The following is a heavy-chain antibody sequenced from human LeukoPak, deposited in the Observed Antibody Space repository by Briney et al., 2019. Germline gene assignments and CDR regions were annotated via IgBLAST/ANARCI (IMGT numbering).Heavy chain of an antibody. CDR1: GFTLSNFA. J-gene: IGHJ4*02. V-gene: IGHV3-64*02. CDR2: ISTNGSRT. Sequence: GGSLRLSCTASGFTLSNFAMHWVRQSPDKGLQYVSAISTNGSRTFYADSVKGRFIISRDNSKNTLYLQMGSLRGEDTAVYYCARDNDSRDPPHFDYWGQGTLVTVSS. D-gene: IGHD3-16*01. CDR3: ARDNDSRDPPHFDY.